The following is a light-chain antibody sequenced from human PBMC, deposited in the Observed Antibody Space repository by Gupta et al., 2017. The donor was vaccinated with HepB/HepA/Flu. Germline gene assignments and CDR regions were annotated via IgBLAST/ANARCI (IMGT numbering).Light chain of an antibody. CDR2: GAS. V-gene: IGKV3-11*01. J-gene: IGKJ4*01. CDR1: QSISSF. Sequence: EIVLTQSPGTLSLSPGERATLSCRASQSISSFLAWYQQTPGQAPRLLIYGASNRATGIPARFSGSGSGTDFTLTISNLEPEDFEVYYCQQRYNWPLTFGGGTKVEIK. CDR3: QQRYNWPLT.